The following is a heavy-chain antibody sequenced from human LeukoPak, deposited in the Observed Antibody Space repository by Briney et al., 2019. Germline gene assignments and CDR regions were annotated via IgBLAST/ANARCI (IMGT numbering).Heavy chain of an antibody. D-gene: IGHD7-27*01. Sequence: ASVKVSCKASGYRLSIFGTSWVRQAPGQGLEWMGWISAYNGNTNYAQKFQGRVTMTTDTSTSTAYMELRSLRSDDTAVYYCARDAPLRSTGDQSVDYWGQGTLVTVSS. V-gene: IGHV1-18*01. CDR3: ARDAPLRSTGDQSVDY. CDR2: ISAYNGNT. J-gene: IGHJ4*02. CDR1: GYRLSIFG.